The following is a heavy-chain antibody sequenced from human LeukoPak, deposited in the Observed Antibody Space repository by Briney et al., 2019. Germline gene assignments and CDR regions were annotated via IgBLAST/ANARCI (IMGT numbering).Heavy chain of an antibody. J-gene: IGHJ6*04. V-gene: IGHV3-11*01. CDR2: ISSSGSTI. CDR3: AKDLRFLEWLLMDV. CDR1: GFTFSDYY. Sequence: GGSLRLSCAASGFTFSDYYMSWIRQAPGKGLEWVSYISSSGSTIYYADSVKGRFTISRDNAKNSLYLQMNSLRVEDTAVYYCAKDLRFLEWLLMDVWGKGTTVTVSS. D-gene: IGHD3-3*01.